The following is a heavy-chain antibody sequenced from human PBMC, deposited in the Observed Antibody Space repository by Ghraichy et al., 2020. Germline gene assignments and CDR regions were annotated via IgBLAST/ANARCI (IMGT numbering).Heavy chain of an antibody. CDR2: ISRNGRDT. D-gene: IGHD1-7*01. V-gene: IGHV3-11*06. Sequence: GESLNISCAASGFNFRDYYMSWIRQAPGKGLEWVSLISRNGRDTNYADSVRGRFTISRDNRKSALFLQMNALRADDTAVYYCVREGQELGKSGFDLWGQGTPVTVSS. CDR1: GFNFRDYY. CDR3: VREGQELGKSGFDL. J-gene: IGHJ5*02.